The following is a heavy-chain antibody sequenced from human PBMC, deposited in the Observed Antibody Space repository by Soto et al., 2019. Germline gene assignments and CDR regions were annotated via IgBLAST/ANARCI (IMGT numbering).Heavy chain of an antibody. J-gene: IGHJ4*02. CDR1: GFTFSNYA. D-gene: IGHD6-19*01. Sequence: EVQLLESGGGLVQPGGSLRLSCAASGFTFSNYAMSWVRQAPGKGLEWVSTISGRGGSTYYVDSVKGRFTISRDNSKNTLYLQMNSLRAEDTAVYYCAKSTAVAGVSDCWGQGTLVTVSS. CDR3: AKSTAVAGVSDC. V-gene: IGHV3-23*01. CDR2: ISGRGGST.